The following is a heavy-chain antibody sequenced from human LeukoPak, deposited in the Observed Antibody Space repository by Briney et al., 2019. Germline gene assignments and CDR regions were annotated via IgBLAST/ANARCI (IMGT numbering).Heavy chain of an antibody. CDR3: ARGRFYDILTGYREWFDP. CDR1: GGTFSSYA. J-gene: IGHJ5*02. D-gene: IGHD3-9*01. V-gene: IGHV1-69*04. Sequence: SVKVSCKASGGTFSSYAISWVRQAPGQGLEWMGRIIPIFGIANYAQKFQGRVTITADKSTSTAYMELSSLRSEDTAVYYCARGRFYDILTGYREWFDPWGQGTLVTVSS. CDR2: IIPIFGIA.